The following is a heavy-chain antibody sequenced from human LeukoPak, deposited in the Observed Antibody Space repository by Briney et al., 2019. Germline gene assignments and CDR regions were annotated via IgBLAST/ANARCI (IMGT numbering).Heavy chain of an antibody. CDR2: ISAYNGNT. J-gene: IGHJ4*02. D-gene: IGHD1-1*01. CDR3: VIIPGYNWNDGLRDY. CDR1: GYTFTSYG. Sequence: GASVKVSCKASGYTFTSYGISWVRQAPGQGLEWMGWISAYNGNTNYAQKLQGRVTMTTDTSTSTVYMELRSLRSDDTAVYYCVIIPGYNWNDGLRDYWGQGTLVTVSS. V-gene: IGHV1-18*01.